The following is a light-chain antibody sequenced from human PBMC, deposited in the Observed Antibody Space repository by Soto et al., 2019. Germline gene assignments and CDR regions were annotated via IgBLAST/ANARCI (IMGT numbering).Light chain of an antibody. J-gene: IGKJ1*01. CDR1: QSISVW. Sequence: DIQMTQSPSTLPASVGDRVTITCRASQSISVWLAWYQQKPGKAPKLLIYKASILETGVPSRFSGSGSGTEYTLIISSLQPDDFSAYYCQQYNSDSPWTFGQGTKVEIK. V-gene: IGKV1-5*03. CDR2: KAS. CDR3: QQYNSDSPWT.